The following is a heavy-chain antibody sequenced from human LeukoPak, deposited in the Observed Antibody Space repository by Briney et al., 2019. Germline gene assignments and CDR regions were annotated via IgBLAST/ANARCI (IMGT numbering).Heavy chain of an antibody. D-gene: IGHD6-6*01. CDR2: ISGSSSYI. Sequence: PGGSLRLSCAASGFTFSGYNMNWVRQAPGKGLEWVSSISGSSSYIYYADSARGRFTISRDNAKNSLYLQMDSLRAEDTAVYFCAYAAQIDYCGQGTLVTVSS. V-gene: IGHV3-21*01. J-gene: IGHJ4*02. CDR3: AYAAQIDY. CDR1: GFTFSGYN.